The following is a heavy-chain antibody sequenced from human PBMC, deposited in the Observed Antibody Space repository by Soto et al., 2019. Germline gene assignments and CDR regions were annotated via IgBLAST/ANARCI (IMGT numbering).Heavy chain of an antibody. CDR3: AKRQGIGAAAKNFDL. J-gene: IGHJ4*02. CDR1: GFIFSNHA. CDR2: ISAGGNLI. Sequence: GGSLRLSCAASGFIFSNHAMSWVRQVPGKGLEWVSGISAGGNLIYYADSVRGRFTMSRDNSKNMLYLQMNSLRAEDTAVYFCAKRQGIGAAAKNFDLWGQGARVTVPS. D-gene: IGHD6-13*01. V-gene: IGHV3-23*01.